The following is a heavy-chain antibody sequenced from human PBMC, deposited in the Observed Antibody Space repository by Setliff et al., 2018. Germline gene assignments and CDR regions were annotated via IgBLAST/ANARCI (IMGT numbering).Heavy chain of an antibody. V-gene: IGHV4-38-2*01. CDR2: IYHSGHT. J-gene: IGHJ4*02. Sequence: SETLSLTCAVSGYSISSGYYWGWIRQPPGKGLEWIGGIYHSGHTYYNPSLKSRITISVDTSMNQFSLRLSSVTAADTAVYYCARIITTKASAADFDYWGQGTLVTVSS. D-gene: IGHD1-1*01. CDR1: GYSISSGYY. CDR3: ARIITTKASAADFDY.